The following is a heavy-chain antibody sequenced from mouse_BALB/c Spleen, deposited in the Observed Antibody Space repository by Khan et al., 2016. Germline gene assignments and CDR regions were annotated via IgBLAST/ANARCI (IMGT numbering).Heavy chain of an antibody. J-gene: IGHJ2*01. CDR3: ARTVGNYGYFDY. V-gene: IGHV9-4*02. Sequence: QIQLVQSGPELKKPGETVRISCKASGYTFTTAGMQWVQKMPGKGLKWIGWINTHSGVPKYAEDFKGRFAFSLETSASTAYLQIRNLKDEETATYFCARTVGNYGYFDYWGQGTTLTVSS. CDR1: GYTFTTAG. CDR2: INTHSGVP. D-gene: IGHD2-1*01.